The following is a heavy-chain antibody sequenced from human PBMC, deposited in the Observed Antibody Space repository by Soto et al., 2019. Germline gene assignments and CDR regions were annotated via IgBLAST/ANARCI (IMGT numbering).Heavy chain of an antibody. J-gene: IGHJ4*02. V-gene: IGHV3-23*01. CDR2: ISGSGGAT. CDR3: AARPVADPGNVIVY. CDR1: GFTFSSFA. Sequence: EVRLLESGGGLVQPGGSLRLSCEASGFTFSSFAMGWVRQAPGKGLEWVSSISGSGGATHYADSVKGRFTISRDRSKNTLYLQMNPLGAEDTAIYYCAARPVADPGNVIVYWGQGTLVTASS. D-gene: IGHD2-21*01.